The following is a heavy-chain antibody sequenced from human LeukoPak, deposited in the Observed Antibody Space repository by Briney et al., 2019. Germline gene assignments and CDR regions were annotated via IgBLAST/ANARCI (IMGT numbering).Heavy chain of an antibody. CDR1: GFTVSDNY. CDR3: VRNSGELGA. D-gene: IGHD2-21*01. CDR2: IYSGGST. V-gene: IGHV3-53*01. Sequence: GGSLRLSCAASGFTVSDNYMSWVRRAAGKGLEWVALIYSGGSTYYADSVKGRFTISRDNSKNTLHLQMNSLRAEDTAVYYCVRNSGELGAWGQGTLVTVSS. J-gene: IGHJ5*02.